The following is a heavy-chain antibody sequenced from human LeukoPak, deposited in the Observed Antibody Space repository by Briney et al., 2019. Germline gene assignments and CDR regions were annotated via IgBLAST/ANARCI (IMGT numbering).Heavy chain of an antibody. V-gene: IGHV3-7*01. J-gene: IGHJ4*02. D-gene: IGHD4/OR15-4a*01. CDR2: IKPDGSET. CDR3: ARHPLIMAGDGDFDY. Sequence: GGSLRLSCAASGFSFSEYWMSWVRQAPGKGLEWVANIKPDGSETYYLASARGRFSISRDNAKNSLYLEMNSLRAEDTAMYYCARHPLIMAGDGDFDYWGQGTLVTVSS. CDR1: GFSFSEYW.